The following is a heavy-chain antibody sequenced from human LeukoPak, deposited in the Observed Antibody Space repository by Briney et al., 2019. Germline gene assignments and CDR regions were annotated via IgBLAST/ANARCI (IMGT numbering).Heavy chain of an antibody. CDR3: ARQKRSWRDY. Sequence: PSETLSLTCGVYGGSVSGYYWSWIRQPPGKGLEWIGEINHSGSTNYISSLKSRVTISVDTSKNQFSLKLSSVTAADTAVYYCARQKRSWRDYWGQGTLVTVSS. D-gene: IGHD3-10*01. J-gene: IGHJ4*02. CDR2: INHSGST. CDR1: GGSVSGYY. V-gene: IGHV4-34*01.